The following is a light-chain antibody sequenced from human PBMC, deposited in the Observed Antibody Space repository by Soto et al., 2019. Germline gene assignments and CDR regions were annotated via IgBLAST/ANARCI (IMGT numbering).Light chain of an antibody. CDR2: GAS. CDR1: QSVSSSY. V-gene: IGKV3-20*01. J-gene: IGKJ1*01. CDR3: QPYGSSPWK. Sequence: ESGLRQSLGTLALSPGERATLACRASQSVSSSYLAGYQQKPGQAPRPLIYGASSRAIGIPDRFSGSGSVTDFTLTIRILEPEDFAVSYCQPYGSSPWKFGQGTKVAIK.